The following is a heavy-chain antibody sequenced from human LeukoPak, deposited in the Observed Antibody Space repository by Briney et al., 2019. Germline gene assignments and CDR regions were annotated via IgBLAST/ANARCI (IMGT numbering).Heavy chain of an antibody. V-gene: IGHV1-69*05. CDR2: IIPIFGTA. CDR3: ARDYDFWSGYYPY. D-gene: IGHD3-3*01. CDR1: GGTFSSYA. J-gene: IGHJ4*02. Sequence: SVKVSCKASGGTFSSYAISWVRQAPGQGLEWMGRIIPIFGTANYAQKFQGRVTITTDESTSTAYMELSSLRSEDTAVYYCARDYDFWSGYYPYWGQGTLVTVPS.